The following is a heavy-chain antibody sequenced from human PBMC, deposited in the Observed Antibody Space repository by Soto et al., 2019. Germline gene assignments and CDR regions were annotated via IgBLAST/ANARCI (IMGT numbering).Heavy chain of an antibody. CDR1: GYPFISYG. J-gene: IGHJ4*02. CDR3: ARDGAPAAIPLPVDY. Sequence: QVQLVQSGAELRKPGASVKVSCKASGYPFISYGFSWVRQAPGQGLEWLGWISAYNGDTKYERKFQGRITMTTDTSTSTAYMELRSLKSDDTAVYYCARDGAPAAIPLPVDYWGQGTLVTVSS. V-gene: IGHV1-18*01. CDR2: ISAYNGDT. D-gene: IGHD2-2*01.